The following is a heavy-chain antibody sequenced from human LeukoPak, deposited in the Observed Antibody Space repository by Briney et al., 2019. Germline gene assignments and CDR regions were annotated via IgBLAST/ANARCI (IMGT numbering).Heavy chain of an antibody. V-gene: IGHV3-21*01. CDR2: ISSSSSYI. Sequence: GGSLRLSCAASGFTFSSYSMNWVRQAPGKGLEWVSSISSSSSYIYYADSVKGRFTISRDNAKNSLYLQMNSLRAEDTAVYYCARVGGWYGYYYMDVWGKGTTVTVSS. J-gene: IGHJ6*03. D-gene: IGHD6-19*01. CDR1: GFTFSSYS. CDR3: ARVGGWYGYYYMDV.